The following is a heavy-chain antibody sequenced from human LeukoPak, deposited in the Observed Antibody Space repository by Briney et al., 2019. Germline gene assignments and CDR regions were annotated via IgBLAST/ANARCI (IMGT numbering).Heavy chain of an antibody. CDR1: GGSISSYY. Sequence: SETLSLTCTVSGGSISSYYWSWIRQPPGKGLEWIGYIYYSGGTNYNPSLKSRVTISVDTSKNQFSLKLSSVTAADTAVYYCARLPIVGATSWFDPWGQGTLVTVSS. J-gene: IGHJ5*02. D-gene: IGHD1-26*01. CDR2: IYYSGGT. CDR3: ARLPIVGATSWFDP. V-gene: IGHV4-59*08.